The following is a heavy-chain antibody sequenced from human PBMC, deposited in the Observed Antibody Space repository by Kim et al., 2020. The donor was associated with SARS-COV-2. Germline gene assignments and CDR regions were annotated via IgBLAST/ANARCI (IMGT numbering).Heavy chain of an antibody. CDR3: ARAHSVAGRGKGGAIFDY. J-gene: IGHJ4*02. CDR1: GYTFTSYA. D-gene: IGHD6-19*01. CDR2: INAGNGNT. Sequence: ASVKVSCKASGYTFTSYAMHWVRQAPGQRLEWMGWINAGNGNTKYSQKFQGRVTITRDTSASTAYMELSSLRSEDTAVYYCARAHSVAGRGKGGAIFDYWGQGTLVTVSS. V-gene: IGHV1-3*01.